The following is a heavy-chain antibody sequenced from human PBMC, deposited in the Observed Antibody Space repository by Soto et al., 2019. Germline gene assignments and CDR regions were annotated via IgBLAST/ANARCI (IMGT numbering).Heavy chain of an antibody. D-gene: IGHD2-15*01. CDR3: ATDVVSTTGWAFDI. V-gene: IGHV1-46*03. CDR2: INPSGGGT. CDR1: GYTFAIYY. J-gene: IGHJ3*02. Sequence: QVQLVQSGTEVKKPGASVKVSCKTSGYTFAIYYIHWVRQAPGQGLEWMGIINPSGGGTNYEQKFQGRVTMTRHTSTSTLYMELSSLRSEDTAVYYCATDVVSTTGWAFDIWGQGTVVTVSS.